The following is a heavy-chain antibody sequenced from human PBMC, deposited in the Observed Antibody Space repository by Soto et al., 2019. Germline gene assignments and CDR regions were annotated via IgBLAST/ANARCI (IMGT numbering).Heavy chain of an antibody. D-gene: IGHD3-10*01. V-gene: IGHV1-18*01. CDR2: INPNDNGHT. Sequence: QVQLVQSGAEVKKPGASVKVSCKTSGYTFTNYGISWVRQAPGQGLEWMGWINPNDNGHTNSAQKFQDRLTLTTDTSATTAYMELRSLRSDDTAVYYCATDRGMRAPATFDDWGKGTLVIVSS. CDR3: ATDRGMRAPATFDD. CDR1: GYTFTNYG. J-gene: IGHJ4*02.